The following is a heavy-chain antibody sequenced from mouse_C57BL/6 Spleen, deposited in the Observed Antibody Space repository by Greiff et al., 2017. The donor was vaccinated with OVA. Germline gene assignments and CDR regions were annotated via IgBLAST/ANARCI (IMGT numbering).Heavy chain of an antibody. V-gene: IGHV1-22*01. D-gene: IGHD1-1*01. J-gene: IGHJ4*01. CDR1: GYTFTDYN. Sequence: EVQLQQSGPELVKPGASVKMSCKASGYTFTDYNMHWVKQSHGKSLEWIGYINPNNGGTSYNQKFKGKATLTVNKSSSTAYMELRSLTSEDSAVYYCARSDYGSSYYYYAMDYWGQGTSVTVSS. CDR3: ARSDYGSSYYYYAMDY. CDR2: INPNNGGT.